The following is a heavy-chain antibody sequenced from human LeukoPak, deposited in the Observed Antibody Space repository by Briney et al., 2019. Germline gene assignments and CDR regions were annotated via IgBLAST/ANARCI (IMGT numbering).Heavy chain of an antibody. Sequence: KPSETLSLTCAVYGGSFSGYYWSWIRQPPGKGLEWIGEINHSGSTDYNPSLKSRVTISVDTSKNQFSLKLSSVTAADTAVYYCARTPRLITWYMDVWGKGTTVTVSS. CDR1: GGSFSGYY. CDR2: INHSGST. CDR3: ARTPRLITWYMDV. J-gene: IGHJ6*03. V-gene: IGHV4-34*01. D-gene: IGHD2-8*01.